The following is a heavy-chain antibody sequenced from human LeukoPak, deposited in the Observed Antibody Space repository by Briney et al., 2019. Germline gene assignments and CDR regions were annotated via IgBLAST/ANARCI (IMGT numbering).Heavy chain of an antibody. J-gene: IGHJ4*02. Sequence: GGSLRLSCAASGFTFSNYDMNWVCQAPGKGLEWVSASGSSGNTYYADSVKGRFTVSRDNSKNTLYLQMNSLRAEDTALYYCAKPAETDYADYWGQGTLVTVSS. CDR3: AKPAETDYADY. CDR2: SGSSGNT. V-gene: IGHV3-23*01. D-gene: IGHD1-14*01. CDR1: GFTFSNYD.